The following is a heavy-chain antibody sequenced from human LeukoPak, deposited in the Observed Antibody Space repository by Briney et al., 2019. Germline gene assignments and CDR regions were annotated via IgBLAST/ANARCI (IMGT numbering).Heavy chain of an antibody. CDR3: ARGKSDKAPLYFQH. J-gene: IGHJ1*01. CDR1: GDSISSVNYY. D-gene: IGHD5-18*01. Sequence: SETLSLTCTVSGDSISSVNYYWSWIRQPAGKGLEWIGYIYYSGSTNYNPSLKSRVTISVDTSKNQFSLKLSSVTAADTAVYYCARGKSDKAPLYFQHWGQGTLVTVSS. CDR2: IYYSGST. V-gene: IGHV4-61*10.